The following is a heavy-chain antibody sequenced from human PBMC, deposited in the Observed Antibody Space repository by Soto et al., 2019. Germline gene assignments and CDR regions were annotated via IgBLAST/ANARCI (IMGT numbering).Heavy chain of an antibody. CDR1: GYTFTSYG. Sequence: ASVKVSCKASGYTFTSYGISWVRQAPGQGLEWMGWISAYNGNTNYAQKLQGRVTMTTDTSTSTAYMELRSLRSDDTAVYYCARRSAGYDYYYYYGMDVWGQGTTVTVSS. CDR2: ISAYNGNT. J-gene: IGHJ6*02. D-gene: IGHD5-12*01. CDR3: ARRSAGYDYYYYYGMDV. V-gene: IGHV1-18*01.